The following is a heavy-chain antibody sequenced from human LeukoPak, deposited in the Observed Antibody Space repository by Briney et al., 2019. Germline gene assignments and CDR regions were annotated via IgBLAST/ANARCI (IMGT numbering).Heavy chain of an antibody. CDR2: INPNSGGT. D-gene: IGHD3-9*01. J-gene: IGHJ4*02. V-gene: IGHV1-2*06. CDR3: ASETAYYDILTGHLDY. CDR1: GYTFTGYY. Sequence: ASVKVSCKASGYTFTGYYMHWVRQAPGQGLEWMGRINPNSGGTNYAQKFQGRVTMTRGTSISTAYMELSRLRSDDTAVYYCASETAYYDILTGHLDYWGQGTLVTVSS.